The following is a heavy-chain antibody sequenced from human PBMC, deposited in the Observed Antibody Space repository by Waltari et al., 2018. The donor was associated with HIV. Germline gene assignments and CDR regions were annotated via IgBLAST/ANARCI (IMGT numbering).Heavy chain of an antibody. CDR2: IYSGGSR. J-gene: IGHJ6*02. V-gene: IGHV3-53*01. CDR3: ARDPRSSGYYGMDV. CDR1: GFTISSNY. Sequence: EVQLVASGGGLIEPGGSLRVSCAASGFTISSNYMSWVRQAPGKGRGWVSVIYSGGSRYYADSVKGRFIISRDNSKNPVSLHMNSRRAEDTAVYYCARDPRSSGYYGMDVWGQGIKVTVSS. D-gene: IGHD1-26*01.